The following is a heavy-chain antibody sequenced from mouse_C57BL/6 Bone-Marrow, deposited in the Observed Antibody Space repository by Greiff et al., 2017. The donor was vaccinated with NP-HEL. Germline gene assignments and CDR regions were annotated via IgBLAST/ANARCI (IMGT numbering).Heavy chain of an antibody. CDR2: FYPGSGSI. CDR3: ARHEDDYYVCSPCFAY. Sequence: QVQLQQSGAELVKPGASVKLSCKASGYTFTEYTIHWVKQRSGQGLEWIGWFYPGSGSIKYNEKFKDKATLTADKSSSTVYMEFSRLTSEDSAVFFCARHEDDYYVCSPCFAYWGQGTLVPVSA. D-gene: IGHD1-1*01. J-gene: IGHJ3*01. V-gene: IGHV1-62-2*01. CDR1: GYTFTEYT.